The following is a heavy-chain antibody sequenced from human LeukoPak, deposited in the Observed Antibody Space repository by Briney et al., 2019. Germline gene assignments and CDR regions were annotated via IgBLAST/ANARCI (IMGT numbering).Heavy chain of an antibody. CDR2: TYESGRT. Sequence: SETLSLTCTVSGGSISSGYHCWGWIRQPPGKGLEWIGSTYESGRTHYNPSLRSRITISVDTSKNQFSLELSSVTAADTAVYYCARGDSSSWSLFDYWGQGTLVTVSS. J-gene: IGHJ4*02. V-gene: IGHV4-39*01. D-gene: IGHD6-13*01. CDR3: ARGDSSSWSLFDY. CDR1: GGSISSGYHC.